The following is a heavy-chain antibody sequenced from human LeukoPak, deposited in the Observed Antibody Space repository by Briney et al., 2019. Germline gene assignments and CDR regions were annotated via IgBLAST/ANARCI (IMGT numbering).Heavy chain of an antibody. D-gene: IGHD2-15*01. V-gene: IGHV3-53*01. CDR3: ARIAWVVAATRDAFDI. CDR1: GFTVSSNY. CDR2: IYSGGST. J-gene: IGHJ3*02. Sequence: GGSLRLSCAASGFTVSSNYMSWVRQAPGKGLEWVSVIYSGGSTYYADSVKGRFTISRDNSKNTLYLQMNSLRAEDTAVYYCARIAWVVAATRDAFDIWGQGTMVTVSS.